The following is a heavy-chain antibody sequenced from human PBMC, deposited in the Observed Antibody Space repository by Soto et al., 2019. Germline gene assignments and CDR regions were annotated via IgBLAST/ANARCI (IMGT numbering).Heavy chain of an antibody. V-gene: IGHV2-5*02. CDR1: GFSLNTAGVG. J-gene: IGHJ4*02. CDR3: ARRRGGFGGGLTTPYVDY. CDR2: IYWDDDK. D-gene: IGHD6-19*01. Sequence: QITLKESGPTVVKPTQTLTLTCSLSGFSLNTAGVGVGWIRQPPGKALEWLAVIYWDDDKSWNPSLRDRLTINRDASDVQVVLTVTNMDPVDTVTYYCARRRGGFGGGLTTPYVDYWGQGTLVTVSS.